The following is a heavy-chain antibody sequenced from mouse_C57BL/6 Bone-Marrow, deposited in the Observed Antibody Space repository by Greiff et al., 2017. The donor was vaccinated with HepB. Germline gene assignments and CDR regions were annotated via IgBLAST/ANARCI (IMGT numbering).Heavy chain of an antibody. J-gene: IGHJ3*01. Sequence: EVQLVESEGGLVQPGSSMKLSCTASGFTFSDYYMAWVRQVPEKGLEWVANINYDGSSTYYLDSLKSRFIISRDSAKNILYLQMSSLKSEDTATYYCARDERALYGSSSWFAYWGQGTLVTVSA. CDR3: ARDERALYGSSSWFAY. D-gene: IGHD1-1*01. CDR1: GFTFSDYY. CDR2: INYDGSST. V-gene: IGHV5-16*01.